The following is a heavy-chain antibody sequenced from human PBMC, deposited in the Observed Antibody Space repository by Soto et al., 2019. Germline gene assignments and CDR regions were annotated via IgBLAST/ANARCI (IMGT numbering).Heavy chain of an antibody. CDR2: IYYRGGT. Sequence: VQLQESGPGLVKPSQTLSLTCTVSGGSIRSGGYFWSWVRQQPGKGLEWIGHIYYRGGTSYNPSLESRVAMSVDTSKNEFTLKVNSVNAADTAIYYCARFAKEENPKLESWYAFDFWGRGTLVTVSS. CDR3: ARFAKEENPKLESWYAFDF. J-gene: IGHJ4*02. CDR1: GGSIRSGGYF. D-gene: IGHD6-13*01. V-gene: IGHV4-31*03.